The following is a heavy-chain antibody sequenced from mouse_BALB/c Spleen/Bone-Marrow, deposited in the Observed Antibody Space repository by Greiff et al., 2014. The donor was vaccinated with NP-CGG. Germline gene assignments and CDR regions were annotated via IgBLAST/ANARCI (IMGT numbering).Heavy chain of an antibody. V-gene: IGHV1-18*01. CDR2: INPYNGGT. CDR1: GYSFTGYT. CDR3: ARDYYGSSYGFAY. D-gene: IGHD1-1*01. Sequence: VQLQQSGPELVKPGASMKISCKASGYSFTGYTMNWVKQSHGKSLEWIGLINPYNGGTSYNQKFKGKATLIVDKSSSTAYMELLSLTSEDSAVYYCARDYYGSSYGFAYWGQGTLVTVSA. J-gene: IGHJ3*01.